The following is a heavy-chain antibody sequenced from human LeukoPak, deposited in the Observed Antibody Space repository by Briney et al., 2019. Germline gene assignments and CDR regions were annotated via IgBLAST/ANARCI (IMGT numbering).Heavy chain of an antibody. D-gene: IGHD3-10*01. Sequence: HPGGSLRLSCAASGFTFDDYAMHWVRQAPGKGLEWVSGISWNSGSIGYADSVKGRFTISRDNAKNSLYLQMNSLRAEDMALYYCAKDSGSYRLWFGEPDWYFDLWGRGALVTVSS. V-gene: IGHV3-9*03. CDR3: AKDSGSYRLWFGEPDWYFDL. CDR1: GFTFDDYA. CDR2: ISWNSGSI. J-gene: IGHJ2*01.